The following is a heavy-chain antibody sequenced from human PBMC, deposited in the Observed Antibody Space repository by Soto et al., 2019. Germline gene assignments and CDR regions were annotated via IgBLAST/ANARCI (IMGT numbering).Heavy chain of an antibody. V-gene: IGHV4-34*01. J-gene: IGHJ6*02. Sequence: SETLSLTCAVYGGSISGYYWSWIRQPPGKGLEWIGEINHSGSTNYNPSLKSRVTISVDTSKNQFSLKLSSVTAADTAVYYCARAVPYYDFWSGYYGPPHGMDVWGQGTTVTVSS. CDR3: ARAVPYYDFWSGYYGPPHGMDV. D-gene: IGHD3-3*01. CDR1: GGSISGYY. CDR2: INHSGST.